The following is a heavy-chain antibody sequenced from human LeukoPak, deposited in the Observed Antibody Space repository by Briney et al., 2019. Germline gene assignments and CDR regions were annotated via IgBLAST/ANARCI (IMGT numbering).Heavy chain of an antibody. D-gene: IGHD3-16*01. V-gene: IGHV3-53*01. J-gene: IGHJ3*02. Sequence: GGSLRLSCAASAFTVSNNYMGWVRQAPGKGLEWVSVIYSYGFTSYADSVKGRFTISRDNSKNTLYLQMNSLRAEDTAVYYCYGIRLGDGFQIWGQRTMVIVSS. CDR1: AFTVSNNY. CDR3: YGIRLGDGFQI. CDR2: IYSYGFT.